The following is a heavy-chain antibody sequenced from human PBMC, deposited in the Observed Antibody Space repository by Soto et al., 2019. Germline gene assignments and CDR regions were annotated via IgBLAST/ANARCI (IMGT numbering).Heavy chain of an antibody. CDR3: ASCTSSSWYYFDY. CDR1: GGTFSSYA. CDR2: IIPIFGTA. Sequence: RASVKVSCKASGGTFSSYAISWVRQAPGQGLEWMGGIIPIFGTANYAQKFQGRVTITADESTSTAYMELSSLRSEDTAVYYCASCTSSSWYYFDYWGQGTLVTVSS. V-gene: IGHV1-69*13. J-gene: IGHJ4*02. D-gene: IGHD6-13*01.